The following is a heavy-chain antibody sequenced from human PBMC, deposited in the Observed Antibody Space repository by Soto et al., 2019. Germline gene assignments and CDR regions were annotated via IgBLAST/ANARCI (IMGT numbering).Heavy chain of an antibody. CDR1: GFTFSSYA. CDR2: ISGSGGST. Sequence: GGSLRLSCAASGFTFSSYAMSWVRQAPGKGLEWVSAISGSGGSTYYADSVKGRFTISRDNSKNTLYLQMNSLRAEDTAVYYCAKDRGRVVPAADYYYYYGTDVWGQGTTVTVSS. CDR3: AKDRGRVVPAADYYYYYGTDV. V-gene: IGHV3-23*01. D-gene: IGHD2-2*01. J-gene: IGHJ6*02.